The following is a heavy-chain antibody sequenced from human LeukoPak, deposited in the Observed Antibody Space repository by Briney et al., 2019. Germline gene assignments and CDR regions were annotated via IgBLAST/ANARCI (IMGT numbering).Heavy chain of an antibody. V-gene: IGHV1-69*13. Sequence: SVKVSCKTSGYTFSNYGISWVRQAPGQGLEWMGGIIPIFGTANYAQKFQGRVTITADESTSTAYMELSSLRSEDTAVYYCARALVYGDYYFDYWGQGTLVTVSS. CDR1: GYTFSNYG. CDR3: ARALVYGDYYFDY. J-gene: IGHJ4*02. D-gene: IGHD4-17*01. CDR2: IIPIFGTA.